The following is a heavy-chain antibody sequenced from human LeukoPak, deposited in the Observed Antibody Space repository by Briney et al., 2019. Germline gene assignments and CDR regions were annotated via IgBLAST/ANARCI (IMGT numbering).Heavy chain of an antibody. Sequence: ASVKVSCKVSGYTLTELSMHWVRQAPGKGLEWMGGFDPEDGETIYAQKFQGRVTMTEDTSTDTAYMELSSLRSEDTAVYYCATKACGSTSCYHYYYYMDVWGKGTTVTVSS. D-gene: IGHD2-2*01. CDR2: FDPEDGET. CDR1: GYTLTELS. CDR3: ATKACGSTSCYHYYYYMDV. J-gene: IGHJ6*03. V-gene: IGHV1-24*01.